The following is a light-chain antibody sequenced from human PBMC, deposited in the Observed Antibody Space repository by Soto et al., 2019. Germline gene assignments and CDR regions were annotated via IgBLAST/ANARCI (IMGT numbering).Light chain of an antibody. V-gene: IGKV1-5*01. CDR2: DAS. Sequence: DIQMTQSPSSLSASVGATVPVTCRARQSVSGWLAWYQQKPGEAPKLLIYDASALPRGVPSRFSGSGSGTKFTLTIASLQPDDFATYYCQQYETFSGTFGPGTKMDI. CDR1: QSVSGW. J-gene: IGKJ1*01. CDR3: QQYETFSGT.